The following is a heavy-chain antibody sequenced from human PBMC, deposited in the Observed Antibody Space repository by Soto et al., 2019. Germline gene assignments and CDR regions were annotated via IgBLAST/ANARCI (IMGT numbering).Heavy chain of an antibody. CDR2: IIPIFGTA. V-gene: IGHV1-69*13. Sequence: SVKVSCKASGGTFSSYAISWVRQAPGQGLEWMGGIIPIFGTANYAQKFQGRVTITADESTSTAYMELSSLRSGDTAVYYCARDPLARPPQTGYYYGMDVWGQGTTVTVSS. J-gene: IGHJ6*02. CDR1: GGTFSSYA. D-gene: IGHD6-6*01. CDR3: ARDPLARPPQTGYYYGMDV.